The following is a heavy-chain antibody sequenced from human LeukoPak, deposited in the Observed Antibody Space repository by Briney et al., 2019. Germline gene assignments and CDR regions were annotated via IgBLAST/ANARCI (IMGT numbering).Heavy chain of an antibody. CDR3: ARASWELLMRDTPDY. CDR2: ISAYNGNT. Sequence: EASVKVSCKASGYTFTSYGISWVRQAPGQGLEWMGWISAYNGNTNYAQKLQGRVTMTTDTSTSTAYMELRSLRSDDTAVYYCARASWELLMRDTPDYWGQGTLVTVSS. D-gene: IGHD1-26*01. V-gene: IGHV1-18*01. CDR1: GYTFTSYG. J-gene: IGHJ4*02.